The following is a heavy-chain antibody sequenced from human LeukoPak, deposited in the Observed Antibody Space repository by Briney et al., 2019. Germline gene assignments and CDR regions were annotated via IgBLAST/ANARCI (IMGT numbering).Heavy chain of an antibody. CDR2: INHSGST. CDR1: GGSFSGYY. CDR3: ARGSRYDFWSGYYSQGEVPTYYYGMDV. Sequence: SETLSLTCAVYGGSFSGYYWSWIRQPPGKGLEWIGEINHSGSTNYNPSLKSRVTISVDTSKNQFSLKLSSVTAADTAVYYCARGSRYDFWSGYYSQGEVPTYYYGMDVWGQGTTVTVSS. D-gene: IGHD3-3*01. J-gene: IGHJ6*02. V-gene: IGHV4-34*01.